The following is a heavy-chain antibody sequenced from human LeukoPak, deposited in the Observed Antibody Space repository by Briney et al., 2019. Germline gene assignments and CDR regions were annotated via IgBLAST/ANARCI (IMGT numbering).Heavy chain of an antibody. CDR2: IYTTGST. V-gene: IGHV4-4*07. CDR1: GGSISSYY. J-gene: IGHJ4*02. Sequence: SETLSLTCTVSGGSISSYYWSWIRQPAGKGLGWIGRIYTTGSTNYNPSLRSRVTMSVDTSKNQFSLRLSSVTAADTAVYYCATGPDYYGSGSYYKRKGCFDYWGQGTLVTVSS. CDR3: ATGPDYYGSGSYYKRKGCFDY. D-gene: IGHD3-10*01.